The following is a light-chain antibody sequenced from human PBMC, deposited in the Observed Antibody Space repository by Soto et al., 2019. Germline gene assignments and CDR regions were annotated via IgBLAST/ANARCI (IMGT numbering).Light chain of an antibody. J-gene: IGKJ1*01. CDR2: DAS. V-gene: IGKV1-5*01. Sequence: DIQMTQSPSTLYASVGDRVTITCRASQSISSGLAWYQQKPGKAPKLLIYDASSLESGVPSRFSGSGSGTEFTLTISSLQPDDFATYYCQQYNSYSPTFGQGTKVDI. CDR3: QQYNSYSPT. CDR1: QSISSG.